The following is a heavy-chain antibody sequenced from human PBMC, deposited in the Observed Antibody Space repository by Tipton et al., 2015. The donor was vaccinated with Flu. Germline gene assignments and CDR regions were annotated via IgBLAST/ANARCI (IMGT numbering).Heavy chain of an antibody. CDR3: ARMEWTVTTPRYFDL. D-gene: IGHD4-17*01. CDR2: IYYIGTT. CDR1: GASVGGPYC. V-gene: IGHV4-31*03. J-gene: IGHJ2*01. Sequence: TLSLTCSVSGASVGGPYCWGWVRQPPGKGLEWIGHIYYIGTTNYNPSLKSRITISMDTSKNQFSLKLSSMTAADTAVYYCARMEWTVTTPRYFDLWGRGTLITVSS.